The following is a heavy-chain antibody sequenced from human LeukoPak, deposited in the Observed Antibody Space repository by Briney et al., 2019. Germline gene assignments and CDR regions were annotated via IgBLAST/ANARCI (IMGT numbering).Heavy chain of an antibody. V-gene: IGHV4-59*01. D-gene: IGHD1-26*01. CDR2: IYYSGST. Sequence: IPSETLSLTCTASGGSISSYYWSWIRQPPGKGLEWIGYIYYSGSTNYNPSLESRVTISVDTSKNQFSLKLSSVTAADTAVYYCARGVKVGDPATFDYWGQGTLVTVSS. CDR3: ARGVKVGDPATFDY. CDR1: GGSISSYY. J-gene: IGHJ4*02.